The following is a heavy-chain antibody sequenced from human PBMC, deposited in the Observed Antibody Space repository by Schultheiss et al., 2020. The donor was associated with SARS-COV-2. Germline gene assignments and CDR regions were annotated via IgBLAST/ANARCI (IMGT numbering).Heavy chain of an antibody. CDR1: GFNIRSYS. Sequence: GESLKISCEASGFNIRSYSMNWVRQAPGKGLEWVSFISDSSTNIYYIDSVRGRFTISRDNAENSLYLQMNSLRDDDTAMYYFARVDERYRYGYNNYYYLDVWGKGTMVTVSS. CDR3: ARVDERYRYGYNNYYYLDV. D-gene: IGHD5-18*01. V-gene: IGHV3-21*01. J-gene: IGHJ6*03. CDR2: ISDSSTNI.